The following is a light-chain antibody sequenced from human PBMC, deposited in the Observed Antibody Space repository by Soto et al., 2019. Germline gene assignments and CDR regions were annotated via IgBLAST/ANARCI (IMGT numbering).Light chain of an antibody. V-gene: IGKV3-20*01. CDR1: QTVSRN. CDR3: QQYGSSPRT. J-gene: IGKJ1*01. Sequence: EVVMTQSPATLSVSPGERATLSCRASQTVSRNLAWYQQRPGQAPRLLIYDISNRATGVPARFSGSGSGTDFTLTISRLEPEDFAVYYCQQYGSSPRTFGQGTKVDI. CDR2: DIS.